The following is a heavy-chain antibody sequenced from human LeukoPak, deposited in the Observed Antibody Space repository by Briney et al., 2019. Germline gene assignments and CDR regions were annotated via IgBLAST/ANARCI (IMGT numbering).Heavy chain of an antibody. V-gene: IGHV3-7*04. CDR2: IKQDGSEK. Sequence: GGSLRLSCAASGFTFSSYWMSWVRQAPGKGLEWVANIKQDGSEKYYVDSVKGRFTISRDNAKNSLSLQMNSLRVEDTAVYYCARAYYYDGSGYWGQGTLVTVSS. J-gene: IGHJ4*02. D-gene: IGHD3-22*01. CDR1: GFTFSSYW. CDR3: ARAYYYDGSGY.